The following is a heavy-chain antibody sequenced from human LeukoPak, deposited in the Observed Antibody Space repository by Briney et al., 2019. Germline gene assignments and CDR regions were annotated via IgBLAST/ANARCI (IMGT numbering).Heavy chain of an antibody. CDR3: ARQKGIVGATHFDS. J-gene: IGHJ4*02. D-gene: IGHD1-26*01. Sequence: PSETLSLTCTVSGGSISSHSYYWGWIRQPPGKGLEWIGSMYYSGSTYYNPSLKSRVTITVDTSKDQFSLRLSSVTAADTSIYYCARQKGIVGATHFDSWGQGALVTVSS. CDR2: MYYSGST. V-gene: IGHV4-39*01. CDR1: GGSISSHSYY.